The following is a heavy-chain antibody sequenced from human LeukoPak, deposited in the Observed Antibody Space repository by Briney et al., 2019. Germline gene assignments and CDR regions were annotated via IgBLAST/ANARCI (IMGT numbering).Heavy chain of an antibody. V-gene: IGHV3-7*02. Sequence: GGSLRLSCAASGFTFSRYGMSWVRQAPGKGLEWVANIKEDGSVKYYVESVKGRFTISRDNAKNSLYLQMNSPRAEDTAVYYCAASIAIFDYWGQGTLVTVSS. CDR3: AASIAIFDY. CDR1: GFTFSRYG. D-gene: IGHD2-21*01. J-gene: IGHJ4*02. CDR2: IKEDGSVK.